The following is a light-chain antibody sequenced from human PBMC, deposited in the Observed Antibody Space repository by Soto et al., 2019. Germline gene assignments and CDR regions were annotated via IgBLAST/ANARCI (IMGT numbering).Light chain of an antibody. Sequence: QSVLTQPPSVSGSPGQSVTISCTGTYARVTWYQQAPGTAPKLIIYEVSNRPSGVPDRFSGSKSGNTASLTISGLQAEDEDDYYCSSYTGDSVVFGGGTKLTVL. CDR3: SSYTGDSVV. CDR1: YAR. J-gene: IGLJ2*01. CDR2: EVS. V-gene: IGLV2-18*02.